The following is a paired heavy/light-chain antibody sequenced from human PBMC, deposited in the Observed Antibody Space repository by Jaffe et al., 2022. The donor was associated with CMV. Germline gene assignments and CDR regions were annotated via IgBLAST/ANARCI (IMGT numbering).Heavy chain of an antibody. CDR2: IYYSGST. CDR1: GGSISSSSYY. CDR3: ARQDDFWSGYYNYYYYMDV. D-gene: IGHD3-3*01. V-gene: IGHV4-39*01. Sequence: QLQLQESGPGLVKPSETLSLTCTVSGGSISSSSYYWGWIRQPPGKGLEWIGSIYYSGSTYYNPSLKSRVTISVDTSKNQFSLKLSSVTAADTAVYYCARQDDFWSGYYNYYYYMDVWGKGTTVTVSS. J-gene: IGHJ6*03.
Light chain of an antibody. CDR2: EVS. CDR3: CSYAGSSTVV. CDR1: SSDVGSYNL. V-gene: IGLV2-23*02. Sequence: QSALTQPASVSGSPGQSITISCTGTSSDVGSYNLVSWYQQHPGKAPKLMIYEVSKRPSGVSNRFSASKSGNTASLTISGLQAEDEADYYCCSYAGSSTVVFGGGTKLTVL. J-gene: IGLJ2*01.